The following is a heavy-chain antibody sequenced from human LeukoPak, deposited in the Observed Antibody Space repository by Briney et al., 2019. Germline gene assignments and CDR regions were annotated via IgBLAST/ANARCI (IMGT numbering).Heavy chain of an antibody. D-gene: IGHD3-16*01. CDR2: ISSSSSYI. CDR3: ARVFGGVTDY. Sequence: GGSLRLSCAASGFTFSSYSMNWVRQAPGKGLEWVSSISSSSSYIYYADSVKGRFTISRDNAKNSLYLQMSSLRAEDTAVYYCARVFGGVTDYWGQGTLVTVSS. V-gene: IGHV3-21*01. CDR1: GFTFSSYS. J-gene: IGHJ4*02.